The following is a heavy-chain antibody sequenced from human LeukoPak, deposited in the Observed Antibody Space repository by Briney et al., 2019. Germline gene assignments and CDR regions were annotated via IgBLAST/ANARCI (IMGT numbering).Heavy chain of an antibody. Sequence: GGSLRLSCAASGFTFSSYWMHWVRQAPGKGLVWVSRMNSDGSSTSYADSVKGRFTISRDNAKNSLYLQMNSLRAEDTAVYYCARGLRAVTRSEYYFDYWGQGTLVTVSS. J-gene: IGHJ4*02. D-gene: IGHD4-17*01. V-gene: IGHV3-74*01. CDR1: GFTFSSYW. CDR3: ARGLRAVTRSEYYFDY. CDR2: MNSDGSST.